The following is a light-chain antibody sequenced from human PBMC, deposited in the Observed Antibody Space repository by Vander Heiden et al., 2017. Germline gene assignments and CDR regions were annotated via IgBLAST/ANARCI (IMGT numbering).Light chain of an antibody. J-gene: IGKJ4*01. V-gene: IGKV1-39*01. CDR2: AAS. Sequence: DIQMTQSPSSLSASVGDRVTITCRASQSISSYLNWYQQKPGKAPKLLIYAASSLQSGVPSRFSGSGSGTDFTLTISRLQPEDLATYYCQRSDSTRLTFGGWTKVEIK. CDR3: QRSDSTRLT. CDR1: QSISSY.